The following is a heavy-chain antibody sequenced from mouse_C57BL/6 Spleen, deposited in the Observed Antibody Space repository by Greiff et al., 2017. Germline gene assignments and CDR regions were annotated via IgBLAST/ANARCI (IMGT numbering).Heavy chain of an antibody. V-gene: IGHV3-1*01. CDR2: ISYSGST. J-gene: IGHJ3*01. CDR1: GYSITSGYD. Sequence: EVQLQESGPGMVKPSPSLSLTCTVTGYSITSGYDWHWIRHFPGNQLEWMGYISYSGSTNYNPSLKSRISITHDTSKNHFFLKLNSVTTEDTATYYCARDGDGYPFAYWGQGTLVTVSA. D-gene: IGHD2-3*01. CDR3: ARDGDGYPFAY.